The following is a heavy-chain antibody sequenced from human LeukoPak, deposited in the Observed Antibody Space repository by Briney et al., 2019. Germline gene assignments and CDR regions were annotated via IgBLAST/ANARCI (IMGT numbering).Heavy chain of an antibody. CDR1: GYTFTGYY. D-gene: IGHD4/OR15-4a*01. J-gene: IGHJ5*02. V-gene: IGHV1-2*02. CDR3: ARSNYGGQGAGDNWFDP. Sequence: ASVKVSCKASGYTFTGYYMHWVRQAPGQGLEWMGWISPNIGGTNYAQKFQGRVTMTRDTSISTAYMDLSSLTSDDTAVYYCARSNYGGQGAGDNWFDPWGQGTLVTVSS. CDR2: ISPNIGGT.